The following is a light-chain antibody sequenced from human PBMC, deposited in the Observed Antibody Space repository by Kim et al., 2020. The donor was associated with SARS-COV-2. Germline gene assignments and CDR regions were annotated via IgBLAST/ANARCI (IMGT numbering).Light chain of an antibody. Sequence: VSAGERATLSCRASQSVSSNLAWYQQKPGQAPRLLIYGASTRATGIPARFSGSGSGTEFTLTISSLQSEDFAVYYCQQYNNWPPTFGGGTKVDIK. V-gene: IGKV3-15*01. CDR2: GAS. CDR3: QQYNNWPPT. J-gene: IGKJ4*01. CDR1: QSVSSN.